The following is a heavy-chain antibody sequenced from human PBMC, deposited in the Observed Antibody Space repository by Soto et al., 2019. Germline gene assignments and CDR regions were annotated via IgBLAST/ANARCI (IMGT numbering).Heavy chain of an antibody. V-gene: IGHV1-69*06. CDR2: IIPIFGTA. CDR3: ARVVDTAMASLNYYYYGMDV. J-gene: IGHJ6*02. D-gene: IGHD5-18*01. CDR1: GGTFSSYA. Sequence: QVPLVQSGAEVKKPGSSVKVSCKASGGTFSSYAISWVRQAPGQGLEWMGGIIPIFGTANYAQKFQGRVTITADKSTSTAYMELSSLRSEDTAVYYCARVVDTAMASLNYYYYGMDVWGQGTTVTVSS.